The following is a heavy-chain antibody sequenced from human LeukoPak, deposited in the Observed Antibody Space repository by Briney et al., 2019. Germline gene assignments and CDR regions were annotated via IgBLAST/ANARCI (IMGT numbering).Heavy chain of an antibody. CDR3: ARGRTYYYDSSAYWEPFPLDY. J-gene: IGHJ4*02. CDR2: ISAYNGNT. V-gene: IGHV1-18*01. CDR1: GYTYTSYG. Sequence: ASVKVSCKASGYTYTSYGISWVRQAPGQGLEWMGWISAYNGNTSYAQKLQGRVTMTTDTSTNTAYMELRSLRSDDTAVYYCARGRTYYYDSSAYWEPFPLDYWGQGTLVTVSS. D-gene: IGHD3-22*01.